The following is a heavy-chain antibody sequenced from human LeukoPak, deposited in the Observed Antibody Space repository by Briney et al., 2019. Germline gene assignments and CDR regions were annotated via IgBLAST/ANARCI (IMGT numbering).Heavy chain of an antibody. J-gene: IGHJ5*02. D-gene: IGHD2-2*01. Sequence: GGSLRLSCAASGFTFSSYGMHWVRQAPGKGLEWVAVIWYDGSNKYYADSVKGRFTISRDNSKNTLYLQTNSLRAEDTAVYYCVRDRCSGTSCHDSPNWFDPWGQGTLVTVSS. CDR1: GFTFSSYG. CDR3: VRDRCSGTSCHDSPNWFDP. CDR2: IWYDGSNK. V-gene: IGHV3-33*01.